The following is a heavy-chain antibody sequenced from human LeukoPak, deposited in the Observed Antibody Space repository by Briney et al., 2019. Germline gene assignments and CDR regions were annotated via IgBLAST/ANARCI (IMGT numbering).Heavy chain of an antibody. Sequence: GRSLRLSCAASGLTFSSYALRWVRHTPRKGREWVSAISGSGAHTYYADSGKGRFTISRDNSKNALYLQMNSLRAEDTALYYCARSPPSYYYDSGGYYYDFWGQGTLVTVSS. CDR1: GLTFSSYA. CDR2: ISGSGAHT. J-gene: IGHJ4*02. D-gene: IGHD3-22*01. CDR3: ARSPPSYYYDSGGYYYDF. V-gene: IGHV3-23*01.